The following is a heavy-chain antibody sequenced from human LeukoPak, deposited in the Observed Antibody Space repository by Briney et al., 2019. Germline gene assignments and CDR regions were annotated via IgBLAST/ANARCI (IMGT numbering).Heavy chain of an antibody. CDR1: GFTFDDYA. J-gene: IGHJ3*02. CDR3: AKEMWVGGTGLSAFDI. D-gene: IGHD3-10*01. CDR2: LSWNSGSI. Sequence: PGGSLRLSCAASGFTFDDYAMLWVRQAPGKGLEWVSGLSWNSGSIGYADSVKGRFTISRDNAKNSLYLQMNSLRAEDTALYYCAKEMWVGGTGLSAFDIWGQGTMVTVSS. V-gene: IGHV3-9*01.